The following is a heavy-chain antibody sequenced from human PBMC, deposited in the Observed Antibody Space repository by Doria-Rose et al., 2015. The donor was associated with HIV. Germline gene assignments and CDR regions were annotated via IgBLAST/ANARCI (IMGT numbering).Heavy chain of an antibody. D-gene: IGHD6-13*01. CDR3: ARIKSSRWYHKYYLDF. CDR2: NFSDDER. CDR1: GVSLSSPGMG. J-gene: IGHJ4*02. V-gene: IGHV2-26*01. Sequence: PVLVKPTETLTLTCTVSGVSLSSPGMGVSWIRQPPGKALEWLANNFSDDERSYKTSLNSRLTISRGTSKSQVVLTMTDMDPVDTATYYCARIKSSRWYHKYYLDFWGQGTLVIVSA.